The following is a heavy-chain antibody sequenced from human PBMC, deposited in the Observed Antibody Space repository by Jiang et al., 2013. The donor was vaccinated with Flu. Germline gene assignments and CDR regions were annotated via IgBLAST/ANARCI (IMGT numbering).Heavy chain of an antibody. D-gene: IGHD6-19*01. CDR1: GGSISSGSYY. Sequence: GPGLVKPSQTLSLTCTVSGGSISSGSYYWSWIRQPAGKGLEWIGRIYTSGSTNYNPSLKSRVTISVDTSKNQFSLKLSSVTAADTAVYYCASYSSGWGTGAFDIWGPRGQWSPSLQ. CDR3: ASYSSGWGTGAFDI. J-gene: IGHJ3*02. CDR2: IYTSGST. V-gene: IGHV4-61*02.